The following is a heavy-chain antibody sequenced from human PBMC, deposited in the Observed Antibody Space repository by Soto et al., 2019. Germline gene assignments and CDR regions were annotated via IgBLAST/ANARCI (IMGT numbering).Heavy chain of an antibody. V-gene: IGHV6-1*01. CDR2: TYYRSKWFH. CDR1: GDSVSSDITS. J-gene: IGHJ3*01. CDR3: ARGNDRDG. D-gene: IGHD3-16*02. Sequence: QGQLQQSGPGLVKPSQTLSLTCAISGDSVSSDITSWNWIRQSPSRGLEWLGRTYYRSKWFHDYAASVKSRFTINQDTSKNQFAPELNSMTPEATAVYYCARGNDRDGGGQGTVVTVSS.